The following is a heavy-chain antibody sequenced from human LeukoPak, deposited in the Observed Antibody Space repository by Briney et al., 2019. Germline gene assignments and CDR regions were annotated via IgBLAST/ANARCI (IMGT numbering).Heavy chain of an antibody. CDR3: ATESYRTQGDYYGSGRGY. CDR2: IYYSGST. V-gene: IGHV4-30-4*01. CDR1: GGSISSGDYY. J-gene: IGHJ4*02. D-gene: IGHD3-10*01. Sequence: SETLSLTRTASGGSISSGDYYWSWIRQPPGQGLEWIGYIYYSGSTYYNPSLKSRVTISVDTSKNQFSLKLSSVTAADTAVYYCATESYRTQGDYYGSGRGYWGQGTLVTVSS.